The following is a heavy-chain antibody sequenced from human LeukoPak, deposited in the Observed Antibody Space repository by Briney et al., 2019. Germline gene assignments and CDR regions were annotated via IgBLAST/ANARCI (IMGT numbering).Heavy chain of an antibody. Sequence: PSETLSLTCAVYGGSFTGYYWTWIRQPPGKGLEWIGEISHGGYTNYNPSLKSRVTMSVDTSNNQFSLNLTSVTAADTASYYCARHGGSASYGLHSWGQGTLVTVSS. CDR3: ARHGGSASYGLHS. J-gene: IGHJ4*02. CDR2: ISHGGYT. CDR1: GGSFTGYY. D-gene: IGHD3-10*01. V-gene: IGHV4-34*01.